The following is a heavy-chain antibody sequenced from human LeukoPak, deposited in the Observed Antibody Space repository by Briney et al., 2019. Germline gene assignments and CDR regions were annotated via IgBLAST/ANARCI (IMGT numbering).Heavy chain of an antibody. V-gene: IGHV3-9*01. J-gene: IGHJ3*02. Sequence: GGSLRLSCAASGFTFDDYAMHWVRQAPGKGLEWVSGISWNSGSIGYADSVKGRFTISRDNAKNSLYLQMNSLRAEDTALYYCASPHDAFDIWGQGTMVTVSS. CDR2: ISWNSGSI. CDR3: ASPHDAFDI. CDR1: GFTFDDYA.